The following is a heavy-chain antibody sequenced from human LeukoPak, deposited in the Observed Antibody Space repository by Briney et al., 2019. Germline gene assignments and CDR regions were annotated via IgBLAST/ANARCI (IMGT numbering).Heavy chain of an antibody. CDR3: ARSVAVAANWFDP. D-gene: IGHD6-19*01. CDR2: IYYSGST. V-gene: IGHV4-31*03. Sequence: PSETLSLTCTVSGGSISSGGYYWSWIRQHPGKGLEWIGYIYYSGSTHYNPSLKSRVTISVDTSKNQFSLKLSSVTAADTAVYYCARSVAVAANWFDPWGQGTLVTVSS. CDR1: GGSISSGGYY. J-gene: IGHJ5*02.